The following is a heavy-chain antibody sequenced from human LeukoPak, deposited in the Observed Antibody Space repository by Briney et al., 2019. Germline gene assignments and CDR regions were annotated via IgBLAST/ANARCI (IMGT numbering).Heavy chain of an antibody. V-gene: IGHV3-53*01. D-gene: IGHD5-12*01. Sequence: PGGSLRLSCAASGFTVSTNYMSWVRQAPGKRLEWVSVIYSSGNTYYADSGKGRFTISRDNSKITLYLQMSSLRAEDTAVYYCARVRSGYLYYYYGMDVWGQGTTVTVSS. CDR3: ARVRSGYLYYYYGMDV. CDR2: IYSSGNT. J-gene: IGHJ6*02. CDR1: GFTVSTNY.